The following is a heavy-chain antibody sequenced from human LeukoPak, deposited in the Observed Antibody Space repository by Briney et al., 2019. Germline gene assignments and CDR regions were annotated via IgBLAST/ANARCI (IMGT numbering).Heavy chain of an antibody. CDR1: GGSISSSSYY. CDR2: IYYSGST. Sequence: SETLSLTCTVSGGSISSSSYYWGWIRQPPGKGLEWIGSIYYSGSTYYNPSLKSRVTISVDTSKNQFSLKLSSVTAADTAVYYCARQRGIAAAEKNWYFDLWGRGTLVTVSS. D-gene: IGHD6-13*01. V-gene: IGHV4-39*07. CDR3: ARQRGIAAAEKNWYFDL. J-gene: IGHJ2*01.